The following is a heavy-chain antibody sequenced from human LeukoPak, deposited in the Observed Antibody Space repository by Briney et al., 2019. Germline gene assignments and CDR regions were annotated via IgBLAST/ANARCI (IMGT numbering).Heavy chain of an antibody. V-gene: IGHV1-8*01. J-gene: IGHJ4*02. Sequence: PGASVKVSCKASGYTFTSYDINWVRQATGQGLEWTGWMNPNSGNTGYAQKFQGRVTMTRNTSISTAYMELSSLRSEDTAVYYCATRPYGSGWSDYWGQGTLVTVSS. CDR2: MNPNSGNT. CDR3: ATRPYGSGWSDY. D-gene: IGHD6-19*01. CDR1: GYTFTSYD.